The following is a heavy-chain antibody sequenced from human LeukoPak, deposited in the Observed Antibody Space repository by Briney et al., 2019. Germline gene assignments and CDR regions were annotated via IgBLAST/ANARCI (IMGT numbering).Heavy chain of an antibody. Sequence: PSETLSLTCTVSGGSISPYYWSWLRQTTGKGLEWIGYIYYCGSTNYNPSLRSRVTISVDTSKNQFSLKVSSVTAADTAVYFCARRLGYCGGDGSRVVAFDIWGEGTMVSVSS. D-gene: IGHD2-21*02. CDR3: ARRLGYCGGDGSRVVAFDI. J-gene: IGHJ3*02. V-gene: IGHV4-59*08. CDR2: IYYCGST. CDR1: GGSISPYY.